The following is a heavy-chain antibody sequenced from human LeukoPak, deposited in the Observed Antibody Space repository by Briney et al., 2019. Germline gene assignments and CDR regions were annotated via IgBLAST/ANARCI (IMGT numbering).Heavy chain of an antibody. Sequence: SETLSLTCTVSGGSISSSTYYWGWIRQPPGKGLEWIGSIYYSESTYYNPSLKSRVTMSVDTSKNQFSLKLSSVTAADTAVYYCARHQKGYDFWSGYPVDVWGQGTTVTVSS. J-gene: IGHJ6*02. V-gene: IGHV4-39*01. D-gene: IGHD3-3*01. CDR1: GGSISSSTYY. CDR2: IYYSEST. CDR3: ARHQKGYDFWSGYPVDV.